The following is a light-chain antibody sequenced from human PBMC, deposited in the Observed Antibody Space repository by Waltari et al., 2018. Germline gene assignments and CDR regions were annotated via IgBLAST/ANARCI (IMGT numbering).Light chain of an antibody. J-gene: IGKJ4*01. CDR1: QSISTW. V-gene: IGKV1-5*03. CDR2: KAS. CDR3: QEYTSYSLS. Sequence: DIQMTQSPSTPSASVGDRVTITCRASQSISTWLAWYQQKPGKAPNLLISKASSLESGVPSRFSGSGSGTEFTLTIGSLQPDDFATYYCQEYTSYSLSFGGGTKVEIK.